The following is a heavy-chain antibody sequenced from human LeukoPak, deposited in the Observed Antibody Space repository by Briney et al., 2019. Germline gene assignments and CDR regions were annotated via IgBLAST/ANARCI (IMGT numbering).Heavy chain of an antibody. Sequence: SETLSLTCAVSGDSISNSHWWSWVRPPPRKGLDWIGVIYHGGSTNFNPSLKSRVTISVDRSNNQFSLRLTSVTAADTAVYYCARGEEHGSGTVHFDYWGQGTLVTVSS. CDR1: GDSISNSHW. CDR2: IYHGGST. V-gene: IGHV4-4*02. D-gene: IGHD3-10*01. J-gene: IGHJ4*02. CDR3: ARGEEHGSGTVHFDY.